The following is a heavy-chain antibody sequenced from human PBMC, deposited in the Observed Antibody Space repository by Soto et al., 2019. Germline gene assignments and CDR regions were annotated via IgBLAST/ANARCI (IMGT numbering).Heavy chain of an antibody. V-gene: IGHV3-53*01. CDR2: IYSGGST. Sequence: PGGSLRLSCAASVFTVSSNYMNWVRQAPGKGLEWVSVIYSGGSTYYADSVKGRFSISRDNSKNTLYLQMNSLSAEDTAVYYCARGPPAITYWGQGTQVTVSS. D-gene: IGHD1-20*01. J-gene: IGHJ4*02. CDR1: VFTVSSNY. CDR3: ARGPPAITY.